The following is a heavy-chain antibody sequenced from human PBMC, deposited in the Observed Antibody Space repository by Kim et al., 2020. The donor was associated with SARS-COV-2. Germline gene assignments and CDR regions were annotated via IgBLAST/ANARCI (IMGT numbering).Heavy chain of an antibody. Sequence: SQTLSLTCAISGDSVSSNSAAWNWIRQSPSRGLEWLGRTYYRSKWYNDYAVSVKSRITINPDTSKNQFSLQLNSVTPEDTAVYYCARFSSHGYWGVYYFDYWGQGTLVTVSS. D-gene: IGHD7-27*01. J-gene: IGHJ4*02. V-gene: IGHV6-1*01. CDR3: ARFSSHGYWGVYYFDY. CDR1: GDSVSSNSAA. CDR2: TYYRSKWYN.